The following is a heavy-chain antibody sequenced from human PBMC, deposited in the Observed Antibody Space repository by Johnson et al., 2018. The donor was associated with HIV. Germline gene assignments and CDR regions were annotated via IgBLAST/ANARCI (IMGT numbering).Heavy chain of an antibody. D-gene: IGHD1-26*01. CDR1: GFTFSSYA. Sequence: QVQLVESGGGVVQPGRSLRLSCAASGFTFSSYAMHWVRQAPGKGLEWVAVISYDGSNKYYADSVKGRFTISRDNSKNTLFLQMNSLRVEEPAVYYCAREGLIVGATLCAFDIWGQGTMVTVSS. J-gene: IGHJ3*02. V-gene: IGHV3-30-3*01. CDR2: ISYDGSNK. CDR3: AREGLIVGATLCAFDI.